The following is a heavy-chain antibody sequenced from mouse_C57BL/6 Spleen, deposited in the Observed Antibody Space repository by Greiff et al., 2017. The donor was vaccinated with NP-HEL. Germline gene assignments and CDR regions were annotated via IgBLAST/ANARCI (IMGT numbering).Heavy chain of an antibody. CDR3: ARDAYYYGSSPGYFDV. Sequence: DVQLVESGGGLVQSGRSLRLSCATSGFTFSDFYMEWVRQAPGKGLEWIAASRNKANDYTTEYSASVKGRFIVSRDTSQSILYLQMNALRAEDTAIYYCARDAYYYGSSPGYFDVWGTGTTVTVSS. CDR1: GFTFSDFY. D-gene: IGHD1-1*01. J-gene: IGHJ1*03. CDR2: SRNKANDYTT. V-gene: IGHV7-1*01.